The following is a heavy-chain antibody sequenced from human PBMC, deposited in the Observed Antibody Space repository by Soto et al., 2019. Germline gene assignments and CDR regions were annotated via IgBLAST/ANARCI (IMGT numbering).Heavy chain of an antibody. CDR1: GFTFSNYA. CDR2: ISGSGGST. CDR3: ARRSSGWYVDY. D-gene: IGHD6-19*01. V-gene: IGHV3-23*01. J-gene: IGHJ4*02. Sequence: EVQLLESGGGLVQPGGSLRLSCAAPGFTFSNYAMNWVRQAPGKGLEWVSVISGSGGSTYYADSVKGRVTISRDNSKNTLYLQMNSLRGEDTAVYYCARRSSGWYVDYWGQGTLVTVSS.